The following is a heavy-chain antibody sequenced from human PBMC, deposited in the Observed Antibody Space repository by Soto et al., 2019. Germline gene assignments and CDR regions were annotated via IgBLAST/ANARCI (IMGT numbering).Heavy chain of an antibody. Sequence: GASVKVSCKASGYTFTSYGISWVRQAPGQGLEWMGWISAYNGNTNYAQKLQGRVTMTTDTSTSTAYMGLRSLRSDDTAVYYCAGVERYDFWSGPRPYYYGMDVWGQGTTVTVSS. CDR3: AGVERYDFWSGPRPYYYGMDV. J-gene: IGHJ6*02. CDR2: ISAYNGNT. V-gene: IGHV1-18*01. CDR1: GYTFTSYG. D-gene: IGHD3-3*01.